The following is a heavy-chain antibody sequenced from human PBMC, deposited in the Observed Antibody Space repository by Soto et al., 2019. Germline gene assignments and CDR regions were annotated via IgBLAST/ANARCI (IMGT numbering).Heavy chain of an antibody. CDR2: IDPSDSYT. Sequence: GESLKISCKGSGYSFTSYWISWVRQMPGKGLEWMGRIDPSDSYTNYSPSFQGHVTISADKSISTAYLQWRSLKASDTAMYYCARYSSSHYYYYYGMDVWGQGTTVTVSS. D-gene: IGHD6-6*01. V-gene: IGHV5-10-1*01. CDR1: GYSFTSYW. J-gene: IGHJ6*02. CDR3: ARYSSSHYYYYYGMDV.